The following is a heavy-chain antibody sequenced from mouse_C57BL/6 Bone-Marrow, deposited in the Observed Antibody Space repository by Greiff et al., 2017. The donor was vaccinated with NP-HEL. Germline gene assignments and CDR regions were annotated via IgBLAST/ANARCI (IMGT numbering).Heavy chain of an antibody. D-gene: IGHD2-4*01. CDR2: ISSGGSYT. CDR1: GFTFSSYG. Sequence: EVKLMESGGDLVKPGGSLKLSCAASGFTFSSYGMSWVRQAPDKRLEWVATISSGGSYTYYPDSVKGRFTISRDNAKNTLYLQMSSLKSEDTAMYYCARRDYDYDGAWFAYWGQGTLVTVSA. CDR3: ARRDYDYDGAWFAY. V-gene: IGHV5-6*02. J-gene: IGHJ3*01.